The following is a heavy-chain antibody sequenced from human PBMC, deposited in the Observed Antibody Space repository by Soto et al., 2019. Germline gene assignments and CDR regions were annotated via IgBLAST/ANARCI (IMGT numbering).Heavy chain of an antibody. CDR1: GGSISSSNW. D-gene: IGHD3-10*02. CDR3: ASVRGGYYYAMDV. V-gene: IGHV4-4*02. Sequence: LSLTCAVSGGSISSSNWWIWVRQPPGKGLEWIGEIYHSGSTNYNPSLKSRLTISVDKSKNQFSLKLSSVTAADTAVYYCASVRGGYYYAMDVWGQGTTVTVSS. J-gene: IGHJ6*02. CDR2: IYHSGST.